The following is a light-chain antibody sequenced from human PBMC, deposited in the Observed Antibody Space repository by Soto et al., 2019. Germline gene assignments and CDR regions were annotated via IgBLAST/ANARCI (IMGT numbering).Light chain of an antibody. J-gene: IGKJ4*01. V-gene: IGKV4-1*01. Sequence: DIVMTQSPDSLAVSLGERATMNCKCSRSVLYKSNNKNHLAWYQQKPGQPPQLIIYWASTRESGVSERFSGSGSGTDFTLTISSLEAEDVAFYWCQQYFDVPFTFGGGTKVEI. CDR3: QQYFDVPFT. CDR2: WAS. CDR1: RSVLYKSNNKNH.